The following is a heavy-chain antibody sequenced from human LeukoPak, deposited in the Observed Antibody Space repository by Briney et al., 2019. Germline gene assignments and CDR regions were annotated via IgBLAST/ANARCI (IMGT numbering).Heavy chain of an antibody. D-gene: IGHD3-10*01. J-gene: IGHJ4*02. CDR1: GYTFTGYY. V-gene: IGHV1-2*02. CDR2: INPSSDAT. CDR3: ARVGEYGSGSYLVY. Sequence: GASVKVSRKASGYTFTGYYIHWVRQAPGQGLEWMGWINPSSDATNYAQKFQGRVTVTRDTSISTAYMELSRLRSDDTAVYYCARVGEYGSGSYLVYWGQGTLVTVSS.